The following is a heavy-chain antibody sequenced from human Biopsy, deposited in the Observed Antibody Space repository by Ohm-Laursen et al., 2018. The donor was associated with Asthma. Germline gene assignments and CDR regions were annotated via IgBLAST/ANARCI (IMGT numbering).Heavy chain of an antibody. CDR3: ARHWNWGSFFDY. V-gene: IGHV4-39*01. Sequence: SEILSLTCTVSGGSMSNSSYSWGWIRQPPGKGLEWIGSISYTGNTDIPSLRSRVTLSVDTSKTNFSLKLTFVTAADTAVFYCARHWNWGSFFDYWGQGMLVTVSS. J-gene: IGHJ4*02. D-gene: IGHD7-27*01. CDR1: GGSMSNSSYS. CDR2: ISYTGNT.